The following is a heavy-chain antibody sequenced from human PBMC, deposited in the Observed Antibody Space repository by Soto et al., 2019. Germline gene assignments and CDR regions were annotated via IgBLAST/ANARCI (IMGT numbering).Heavy chain of an antibody. V-gene: IGHV4-30-4*01. D-gene: IGHD2-2*01. CDR2: IYYSGST. Sequence: TLSLTCTVSGGSISSGDYYWSWIRQPPGKGLEWIGYIYYSGSTYYNPSLKSRVTISVDTSKNQFSLKLSSVTAADTAVYYCARATRRGWFAPWGQGTLVTVSS. CDR3: ARATRRGWFAP. J-gene: IGHJ5*02. CDR1: GGSISSGDYY.